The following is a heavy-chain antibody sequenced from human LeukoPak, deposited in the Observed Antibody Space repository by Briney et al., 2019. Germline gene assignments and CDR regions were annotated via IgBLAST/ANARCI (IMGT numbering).Heavy chain of an antibody. V-gene: IGHV3-23*01. D-gene: IGHD3-10*01. CDR3: AKYSLDVLLWFGELGGLYFDY. CDR1: GFTFSSYA. Sequence: GGSLRLSCAASGFTFSSYAMSWVRQAPGKGLEWVSAISGSGGSTYYADSVKGRFTISRDNSKNTLYLQMNSLRAEDTAVYYCAKYSLDVLLWFGELGGLYFDYWGQGTLVTVSS. CDR2: ISGSGGST. J-gene: IGHJ4*02.